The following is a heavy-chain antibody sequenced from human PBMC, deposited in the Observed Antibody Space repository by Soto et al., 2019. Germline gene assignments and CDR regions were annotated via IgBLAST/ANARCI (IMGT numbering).Heavy chain of an antibody. CDR2: IYYRGNA. CDR1: DDSINSDKYY. D-gene: IGHD4-17*01. CDR3: TGLEDLATITGYGDL. Sequence: PSETLSLTCSVSDDSINSDKYYWGWIRQPPGKGLEWIGSIYYRGNAYYNPSLQTRVTISLDKSKSRFSLKLNSVAAADSAVYFGTGLEDLATITGYGDLWGQGTRVTVS. J-gene: IGHJ4*02. V-gene: IGHV4-39*01.